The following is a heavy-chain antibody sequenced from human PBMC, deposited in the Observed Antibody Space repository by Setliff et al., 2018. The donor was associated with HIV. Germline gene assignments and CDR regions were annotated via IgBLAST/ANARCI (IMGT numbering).Heavy chain of an antibody. CDR3: AKSTGEGLRLDYGMDV. D-gene: IGHD3-10*01. J-gene: IGHJ6*02. CDR2: IRYDGSNK. V-gene: IGHV3-30*02. Sequence: GGSLRLSCAASGLTFSSHGMHWVRQAPGKGLEWVAFIRYDGSNKYYADSVKGRFTISRDNSKNTLYLQMNSLRAEDTAVYYCAKSTGEGLRLDYGMDVWGQGTTVTVSS. CDR1: GLTFSSHG.